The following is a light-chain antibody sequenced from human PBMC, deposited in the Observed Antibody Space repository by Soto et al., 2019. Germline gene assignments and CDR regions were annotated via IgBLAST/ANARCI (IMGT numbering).Light chain of an antibody. CDR1: QFISTW. Sequence: DIQMTQSPSTLSASGGDRVTITCRASQFISTWLAWYQQKPGKAPKLLIYKASSLESGVPSRFSGSGSGTEFTLTISSLQPDDFAAYYCQQYNDYSPRTFGQGTKVDIK. CDR3: QQYNDYSPRT. CDR2: KAS. V-gene: IGKV1-5*03. J-gene: IGKJ1*01.